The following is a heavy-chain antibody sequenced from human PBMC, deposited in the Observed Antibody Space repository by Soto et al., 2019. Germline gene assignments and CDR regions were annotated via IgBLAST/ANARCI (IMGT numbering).Heavy chain of an antibody. J-gene: IGHJ4*02. CDR1: GFTFSSYG. D-gene: IGHD3-22*01. CDR3: AKGIADSSGYRRVD. CDR2: ISYDGSNK. Sequence: QVQLVESGGGVVQPGRSLRLSCAASGFTFSSYGMHWVRQAPGKGLEWVAVISYDGSNKYYADSVKGRFTIFRDNSKNTLYLQMNSLRAEDTAVYYCAKGIADSSGYRRVDWGQGTLVTVSS. V-gene: IGHV3-30*18.